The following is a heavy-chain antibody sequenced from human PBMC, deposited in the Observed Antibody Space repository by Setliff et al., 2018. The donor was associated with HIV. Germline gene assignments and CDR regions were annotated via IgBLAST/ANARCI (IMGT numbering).Heavy chain of an antibody. CDR2: INAYNGNT. V-gene: IGHV1-18*01. CDR1: GHTFTSYG. Sequence: ASVKVSCKASGHTFTSYGISWVRQAPGQGLEWMGWINAYNGNTNFAQKLQGRVTMTSDTSTSTAYLELRSLSSDDTAVYYCARDNEAIGWFGDRPDHILLFWGQGTMVTVSS. D-gene: IGHD3-10*01. CDR3: ARDNEAIGWFGDRPDHILLF. J-gene: IGHJ3*01.